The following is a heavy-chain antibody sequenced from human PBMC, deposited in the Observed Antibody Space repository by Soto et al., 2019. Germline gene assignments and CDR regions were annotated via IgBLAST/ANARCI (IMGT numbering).Heavy chain of an antibody. Sequence: GASVKVSCKASGYTFTSNGISWVRQAPGQGLEWMGWISAYNGNTNYAQKLQGRVTMTTDTSTSTAYMELRSLRSDDTAVYYCARVRDSYSSSPDAFDIWGQGTMVTVSS. CDR3: ARVRDSYSSSPDAFDI. CDR2: ISAYNGNT. V-gene: IGHV1-18*01. D-gene: IGHD6-13*01. J-gene: IGHJ3*02. CDR1: GYTFTSNG.